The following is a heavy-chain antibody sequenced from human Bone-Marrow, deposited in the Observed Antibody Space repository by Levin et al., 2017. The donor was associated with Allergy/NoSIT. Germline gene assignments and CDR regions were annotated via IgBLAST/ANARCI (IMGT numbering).Heavy chain of an antibody. Sequence: GGSLRLSCAASGFPFNNFDMHWVRQAPGKGLEWVSAIDTAAETFSSASVKGRFTIFRDNATNSSYLQMNSLRAGDTAVYYCVREAEGEAETGPLDFWGQGSLVAVS. V-gene: IGHV3-13*04. J-gene: IGHJ4*02. CDR1: GFPFNNFD. D-gene: IGHD1-14*01. CDR3: VREAEGEAETGPLDF. CDR2: IDTAAET.